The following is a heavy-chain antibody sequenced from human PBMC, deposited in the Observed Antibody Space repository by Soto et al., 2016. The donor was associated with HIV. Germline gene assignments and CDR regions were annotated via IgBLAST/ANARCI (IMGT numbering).Heavy chain of an antibody. CDR2: LTPFSAT. V-gene: IGHV1-46*01. J-gene: IGHJ4*02. Sequence: QVQLVQSGAEVKKPGASVKVSCKASGYTFTNYYMHWVRQTPGQGLEWVGGLTPFSATIFADDSKTTVYMELRNLKSEDTAVYYCTRDLYYCDSETYNRPPLWGQGTRVTVFS. CDR1: GYTFTNYY. CDR3: TRDLYYCDSETYNRPPL. D-gene: IGHD2-21*02.